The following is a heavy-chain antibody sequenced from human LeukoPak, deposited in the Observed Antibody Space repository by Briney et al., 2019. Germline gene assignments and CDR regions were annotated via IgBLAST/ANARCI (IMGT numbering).Heavy chain of an antibody. D-gene: IGHD1-7*01. Sequence: PGGSLRPSCAASGFTFSSYWMHWVRQAPGKGLVWVSRINSDGSSTSYADSVKGRFTISRDSAKNTLYLEMNSLRAEDTAVYYCARYNWNSAPFDYWGQGTLVTVSS. CDR3: ARYNWNSAPFDY. CDR1: GFTFSSYW. J-gene: IGHJ4*02. CDR2: INSDGSST. V-gene: IGHV3-74*01.